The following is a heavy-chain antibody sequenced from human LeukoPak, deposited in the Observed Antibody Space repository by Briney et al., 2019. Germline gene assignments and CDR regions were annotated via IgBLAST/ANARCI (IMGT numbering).Heavy chain of an antibody. Sequence: PGGSLRLSCAASGFTFSSYSMNWVRQAPGKGLEWVSSISSSSSYIYYADSVKGRFTISRDNAKNSLYLQMNSLRAEDTAVYYCARDGDYGDYLGAFDIWGQGTMVTVSS. J-gene: IGHJ3*02. CDR1: GFTFSSYS. V-gene: IGHV3-21*01. CDR2: ISSSSSYI. CDR3: ARDGDYGDYLGAFDI. D-gene: IGHD4-17*01.